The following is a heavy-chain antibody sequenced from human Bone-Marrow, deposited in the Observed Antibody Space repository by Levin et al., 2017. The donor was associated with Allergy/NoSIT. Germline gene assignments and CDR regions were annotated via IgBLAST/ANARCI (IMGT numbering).Heavy chain of an antibody. CDR2: ISSSGSTI. D-gene: IGHD3-10*01. CDR3: AREGAGLLWFGELTKGSDY. V-gene: IGHV3-11*01. Sequence: LSLTCAASGFTFSDYYMSWIRQAPGKGLEWVSYISSSGSTIYYADSVKGRFTISRDNAKNSLYLQMNSLRAEDTAVYYCAREGAGLLWFGELTKGSDYWGQGTLVTVSS. CDR1: GFTFSDYY. J-gene: IGHJ4*02.